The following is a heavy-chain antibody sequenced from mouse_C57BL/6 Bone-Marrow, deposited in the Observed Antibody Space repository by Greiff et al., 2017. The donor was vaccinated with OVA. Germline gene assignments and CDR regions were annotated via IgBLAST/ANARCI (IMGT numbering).Heavy chain of an antibody. V-gene: IGHV1-50*01. CDR2: IDPSDSYT. Sequence: VQLQQPGAELVKPGASVKLSCKASGYTFTSYWMQWVKQRPGQGLEWIGEIDPSDSYTNYNQKFKGKATLTVDTSSSTAYMQLSSLTSEDSAVYYGARGDGYDGAWFAYWGQGTLVTVSA. J-gene: IGHJ3*01. CDR3: ARGDGYDGAWFAY. CDR1: GYTFTSYW. D-gene: IGHD2-2*01.